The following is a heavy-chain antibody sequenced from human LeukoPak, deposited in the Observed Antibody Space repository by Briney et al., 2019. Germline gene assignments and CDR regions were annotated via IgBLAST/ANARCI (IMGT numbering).Heavy chain of an antibody. CDR1: GGSISSSGYY. V-gene: IGHV4-39*01. J-gene: IGHJ5*02. Sequence: PSETLSLTCTVSGGSISSSGYYWGWIRQPPGKGLEWIASIYYSGSTYYNPSLKSRATISVDTCKNQLSLKLSSLTAADTAVYYCARHEYSGSYYGLSWFDPWGQGTLVTVSS. D-gene: IGHD1-26*01. CDR2: IYYSGST. CDR3: ARHEYSGSYYGLSWFDP.